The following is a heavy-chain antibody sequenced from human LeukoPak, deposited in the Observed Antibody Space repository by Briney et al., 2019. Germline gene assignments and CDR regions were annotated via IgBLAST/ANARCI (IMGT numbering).Heavy chain of an antibody. CDR2: INHSGST. V-gene: IGHV4-34*01. CDR3: ARGRIRRSPPDY. J-gene: IGHJ4*02. Sequence: NPSETLSLTCTVSGGSISSYYWSWIRQPPGKGLEWIGEINHSGSTNYNPSLKSRVTISVDTSKNQFSLKLSSVTAADTAVYYCARGRIRRSPPDYWGQGTLVTVSS. D-gene: IGHD1-14*01. CDR1: GGSISSYY.